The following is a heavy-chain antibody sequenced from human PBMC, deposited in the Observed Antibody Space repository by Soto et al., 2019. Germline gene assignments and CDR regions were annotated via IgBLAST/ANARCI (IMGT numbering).Heavy chain of an antibody. V-gene: IGHV1-2*02. CDR2: INPDTGDT. J-gene: IGHJ4*02. D-gene: IGHD5-18*01. Sequence: QMQLVQSGAEMRQPGASVKVSCKTSGFTFTGYYIHWVRQAPGQGLEWMGWINPDTGDTKYAQRFQGRVDLTSDTSSNTAYMDLSRLRPDDTAVFYCARGPQLWLPPSDYWGQGTLVTVSS. CDR1: GFTFTGYY. CDR3: ARGPQLWLPPSDY.